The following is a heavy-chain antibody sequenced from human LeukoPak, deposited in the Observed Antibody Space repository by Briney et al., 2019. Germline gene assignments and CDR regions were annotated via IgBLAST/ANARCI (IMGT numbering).Heavy chain of an antibody. CDR2: ISSSSSTK. CDR1: GFTFSSFW. Sequence: GGSLRLSCAASGFTFSSFWMHWVRQAPGKGLEWVSSISSSSSTKYYADSVKGRFTISRDNADNSLYLQVASLRDEDTAIYYCARMRGPTTGALDIWGPGTMVAVSS. J-gene: IGHJ3*02. V-gene: IGHV3-48*02. CDR3: ARMRGPTTGALDI. D-gene: IGHD1-26*01.